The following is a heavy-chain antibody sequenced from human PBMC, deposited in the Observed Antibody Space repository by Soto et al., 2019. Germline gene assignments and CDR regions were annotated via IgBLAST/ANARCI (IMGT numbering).Heavy chain of an antibody. Sequence: QVQLQQWGAGLLKPSETLSLTCAVYGGSFSGYYWSWIRQPPGKGLEWIGEINHSGSTNYNPSLKSRVTISVDTSKNQFSLKLSSVTAADTAVYYWASDTVTTGRYYFDYWGQGTLVTVSS. CDR1: GGSFSGYY. CDR2: INHSGST. J-gene: IGHJ4*02. D-gene: IGHD4-17*01. V-gene: IGHV4-34*01. CDR3: ASDTVTTGRYYFDY.